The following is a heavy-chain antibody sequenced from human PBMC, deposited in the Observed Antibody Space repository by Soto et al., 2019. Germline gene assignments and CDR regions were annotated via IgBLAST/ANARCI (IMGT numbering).Heavy chain of an antibody. CDR1: GFTFSDYY. Sequence: QVQLVESGGGLVKPGGSLRLSCAASGFTFSDYYMSWIRQAPGKGLEWVSYISSSSSYTNYADSVKGRFTISRDNANNSLYLQMNSLRAEDTALYYCTRGPNVLVPTLWYYYCMDVWGQGTTVTVSS. CDR2: ISSSSSYT. J-gene: IGHJ6*02. V-gene: IGHV3-11*05. D-gene: IGHD2-8*02. CDR3: TRGPNVLVPTLWYYYCMDV.